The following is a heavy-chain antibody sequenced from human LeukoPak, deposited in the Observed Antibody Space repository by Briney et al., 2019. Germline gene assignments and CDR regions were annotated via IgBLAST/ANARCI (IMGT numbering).Heavy chain of an antibody. CDR3: ARHIVVVPAAIIAFDI. D-gene: IGHD2-2*01. Sequence: SETLSLTCTVSGGSISSYYWSWIRQPPGKGLEWIGYIYYSGSTNYNPSLKSRVTISVDTSKNQFSLKLSPVTAADTAVYYCARHIVVVPAAIIAFDIWGQGTMVTVSS. V-gene: IGHV4-59*01. CDR2: IYYSGST. CDR1: GGSISSYY. J-gene: IGHJ3*02.